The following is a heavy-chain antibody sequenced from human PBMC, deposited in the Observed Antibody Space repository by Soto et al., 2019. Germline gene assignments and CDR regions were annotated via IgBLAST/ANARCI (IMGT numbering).Heavy chain of an antibody. CDR2: ISSNGGST. V-gene: IGHV3-64D*06. D-gene: IGHD3-22*01. CDR1: GFTFSSYA. Sequence: LRLSCSASGFTFSSYAMHWVRQAPGKGLEYVSAISSNGGSTYYADSVKGRFTISRDNSKNTLYLQMSSLRAEDTAVYYCVKSYYYDSSGPDYWGQGTLVTVSS. J-gene: IGHJ4*02. CDR3: VKSYYYDSSGPDY.